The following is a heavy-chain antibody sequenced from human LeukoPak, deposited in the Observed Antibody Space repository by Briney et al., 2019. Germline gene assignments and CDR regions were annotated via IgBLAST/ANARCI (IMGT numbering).Heavy chain of an antibody. CDR2: IYYSGST. J-gene: IGHJ4*02. CDR3: ASYSGSSVYSDY. D-gene: IGHD1-26*01. Sequence: SETLSLTCTVSGGSISSSSYYWGWIRQPPGKGLEWIGSIYYSGSTYYNPSLKSRVTISVDTSKNQFSLKLSSVTAADTAVYYCASYSGSSVYSDYWGQGTLVTVSS. V-gene: IGHV4-39*01. CDR1: GGSISSSSYY.